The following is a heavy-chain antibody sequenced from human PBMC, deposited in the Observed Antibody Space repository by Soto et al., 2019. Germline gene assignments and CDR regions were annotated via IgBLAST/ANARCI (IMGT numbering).Heavy chain of an antibody. CDR3: AKTVAAAGRAPYYFDY. V-gene: IGHV5-51*01. Sequence: GESLKISCKGSGYSFTSYWIGWVRQMPGKGLEWMGIIYPGDSDTRYSPSFQGQVTISADKSISTAYLQWSSLKASDTAMYYCAKTVAAAGRAPYYFDYWGQGTLVTVSS. J-gene: IGHJ4*02. CDR1: GYSFTSYW. D-gene: IGHD6-13*01. CDR2: IYPGDSDT.